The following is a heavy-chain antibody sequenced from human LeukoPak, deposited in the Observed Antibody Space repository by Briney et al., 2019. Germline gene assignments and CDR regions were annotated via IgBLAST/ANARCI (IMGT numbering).Heavy chain of an antibody. D-gene: IGHD3-22*01. CDR1: GFTFGDYG. V-gene: IGHV3-23*01. CDR2: ISGSGGST. CDR3: ASGASSGYFYSYFQH. Sequence: GGSLRLSCITSGFTFGDYGLSWVRQAPGKGLEWVSAISGSGGSTYCADSVKGRFTISRDNSKNTLYLQMNSLRAEDTAVYYCASGASSGYFYSYFQHWGQGTLVTVSS. J-gene: IGHJ1*01.